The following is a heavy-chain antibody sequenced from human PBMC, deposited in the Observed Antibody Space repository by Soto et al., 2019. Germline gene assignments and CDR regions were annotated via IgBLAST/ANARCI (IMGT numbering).Heavy chain of an antibody. D-gene: IGHD3-10*01. Sequence: SETLSLTCAVSSGSISSSNWWSWVRQPPGKGLEWIGEIYHSGGTNYNPSLKSRVTISVDKSKNQFSLKLSSVTAADTAVYYCPINYPPGWFDPWGQGTLVTVSS. V-gene: IGHV4-4*02. CDR1: SGSISSSNW. J-gene: IGHJ5*02. CDR3: PINYPPGWFDP. CDR2: IYHSGGT.